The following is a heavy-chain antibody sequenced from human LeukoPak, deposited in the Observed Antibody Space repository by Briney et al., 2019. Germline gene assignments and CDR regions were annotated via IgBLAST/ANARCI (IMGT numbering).Heavy chain of an antibody. CDR1: GFTFSNYG. CDR2: ITYDGTCK. J-gene: IGHJ4*02. D-gene: IGHD6-19*01. Sequence: GGSLRLSCVASGFTFSNYGIHWVRQAPGKGLEWVAAITYDGTCKHYADSVKGRFTIARDDSRNTRFLQMNSLRAEDTALYYCAKTRDSGWWDIDYWGQGTLVTVSS. CDR3: AKTRDSGWWDIDY. V-gene: IGHV3-30*18.